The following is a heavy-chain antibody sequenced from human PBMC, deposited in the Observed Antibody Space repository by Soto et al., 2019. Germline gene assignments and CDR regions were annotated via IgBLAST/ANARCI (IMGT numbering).Heavy chain of an antibody. Sequence: QVQLVESGGGVVQPGRSLRLACAASGFDFRSYGIHWVRQAPGRGLEWVAAASYVGSETYYADSAKGRFAVSKEISKNTVFLQMNALRHEDTALYFCVRDSGWPILNFDSWGQGTLVTVSS. CDR2: ASYVGSET. CDR1: GFDFRSYG. CDR3: VRDSGWPILNFDS. D-gene: IGHD3-10*01. V-gene: IGHV3-30*03. J-gene: IGHJ4*02.